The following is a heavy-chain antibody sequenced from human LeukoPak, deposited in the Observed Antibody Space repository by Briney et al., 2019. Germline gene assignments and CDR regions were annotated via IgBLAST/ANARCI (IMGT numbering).Heavy chain of an antibody. CDR2: INHSGST. J-gene: IGHJ4*02. CDR1: GGSFSGYY. Sequence: PSETLSLTCAVYGGSFSGYYWSWIRQPPGKGLEWIGEINHSGSTNYNPSLKSRVTISVDMSKNQFSLKLSSVTAADTAVYYCARRRSITMIVVVITSHFDYWGQGTLVTVSS. V-gene: IGHV4-34*01. CDR3: ARRRSITMIVVVITSHFDY. D-gene: IGHD3-22*01.